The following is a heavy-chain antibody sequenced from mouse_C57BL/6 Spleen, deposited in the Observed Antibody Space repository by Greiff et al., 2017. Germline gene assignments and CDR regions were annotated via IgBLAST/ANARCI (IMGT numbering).Heavy chain of an antibody. J-gene: IGHJ1*03. CDR3: AKSYHTKEGYWYFDV. Sequence: QVQLQQPGAELVKPGASVKVSCKASGYTFTSYWMHWVKQRPGQGLEWIGRIHPSDSDTNYNQKFKGKATLTVDKSSSTAYMQLSSLTSEDSAVYYCAKSYHTKEGYWYFDVWGTGTTVTVSS. CDR2: IHPSDSDT. V-gene: IGHV1-74*01. D-gene: IGHD2-12*01. CDR1: GYTFTSYW.